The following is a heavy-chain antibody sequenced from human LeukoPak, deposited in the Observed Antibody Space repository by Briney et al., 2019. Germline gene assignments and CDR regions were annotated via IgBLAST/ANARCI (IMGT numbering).Heavy chain of an antibody. J-gene: IGHJ5*02. CDR3: AKDGKQWLANNWFDP. CDR2: ISGSGGST. Sequence: GGSLRLSCAASGFTFSSYAMSWVRQAPGKGLEWVSAISGSGGSTYYADSVKGRFTISGDNFKNTLYLQMNSLRAEDTAVYYCAKDGKQWLANNWFDPWGQGTLVTVSS. V-gene: IGHV3-23*01. D-gene: IGHD6-19*01. CDR1: GFTFSSYA.